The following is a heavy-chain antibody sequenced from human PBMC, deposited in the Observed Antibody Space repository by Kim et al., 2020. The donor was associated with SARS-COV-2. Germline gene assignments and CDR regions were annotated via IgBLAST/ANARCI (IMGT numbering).Heavy chain of an antibody. CDR2: ISAYNGNT. CDR1: GYTFTSYG. Sequence: ASVKVSCKASGYTFTSYGISWVRQAPGQGLEWMGWISAYNGNTNYAQKLQGRVTMTTDTSTSTAYMELRSLRSDDTAVYYCARDLGAPLRDVSDYWGQGTLVTVSS. J-gene: IGHJ4*02. D-gene: IGHD3-16*01. V-gene: IGHV1-18*01. CDR3: ARDLGAPLRDVSDY.